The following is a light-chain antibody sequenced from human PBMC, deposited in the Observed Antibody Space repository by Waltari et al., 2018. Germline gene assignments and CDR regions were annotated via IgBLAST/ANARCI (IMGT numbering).Light chain of an antibody. CDR3: QQYNTWPPIT. CDR1: PSVSSN. J-gene: IGKJ5*01. CDR2: EAS. V-gene: IGKV3-15*01. Sequence: EIVMTQSPATLSVSPGERATLSCRASPSVSSNLAWYQQKPGQTPRLLIYEASTRPTGIPARFSGSGSGTEYTLSISSLQSEEFAVYYCQQYNTWPPITFGQGTRLEIK.